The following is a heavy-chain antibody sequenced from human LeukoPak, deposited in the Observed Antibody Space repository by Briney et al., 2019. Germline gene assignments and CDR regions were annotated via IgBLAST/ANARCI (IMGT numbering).Heavy chain of an antibody. CDR1: GGSISSGSYY. V-gene: IGHV4-61*02. CDR2: IYTSGST. D-gene: IGHD1-26*01. CDR3: ARDSSGSPPYYYYGMDV. Sequence: SQTLPLTCTVSGGSISSGSYYWSWIRQPAGKGLEWIGRIYTSGSTNYNPSLKSRVTISVDTSKNQFSLKLSSVTAADTAVYYCARDSSGSPPYYYYGMDVWGQGTTVTVSS. J-gene: IGHJ6*02.